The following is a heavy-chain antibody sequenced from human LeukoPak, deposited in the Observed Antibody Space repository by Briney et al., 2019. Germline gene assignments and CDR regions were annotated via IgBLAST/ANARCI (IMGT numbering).Heavy chain of an antibody. CDR3: ARAGYYGDDAFDL. V-gene: IGHV3-7*01. D-gene: IGHD2/OR15-2a*01. CDR2: IRQDGSDE. J-gene: IGHJ3*01. CDR1: GFIIGSYW. Sequence: ESLRLSCVASGFIIGSYWMSWVRQAPGKGLEWVANIRQDGSDEYSVDSVEGRLTISRDNAKNSLFLQMNNLTAADTAIYYCARAGYYGDDAFDLWGQGTRVTVSS.